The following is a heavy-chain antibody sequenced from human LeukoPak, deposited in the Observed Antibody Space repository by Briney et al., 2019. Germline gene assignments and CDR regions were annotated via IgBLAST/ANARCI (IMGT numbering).Heavy chain of an antibody. V-gene: IGHV3-21*01. J-gene: IGHJ4*02. CDR3: ATSDDLWSGMDN. D-gene: IGHD3-3*01. CDR1: GFTFSSSS. CDR2: ISSSSSYI. Sequence: PGGSLRLYCAVSGFTFSSSSLNWVREAPGKGVEWVSSISSSSSYIYYADSVKGRFIISRDNAKNSLYLQMDSLRAADTAVYYCATSDDLWSGMDNWGQGTLVTVSS.